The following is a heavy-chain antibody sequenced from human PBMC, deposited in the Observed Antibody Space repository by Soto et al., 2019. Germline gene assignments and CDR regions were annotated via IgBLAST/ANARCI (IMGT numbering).Heavy chain of an antibody. CDR3: ARADYATGSYYPDY. CDR1: GDSISSGTSY. CDR2: ISNSGRT. Sequence: SETLSLTCSVSGDSISSGTSYWGWVRQFPGKGLEWIGYISNSGRTHYNPSLMSRITILVDTSKNQFFLELRSVTAADTALYYCARADYATGSYYPDYWGQGTLVTVSS. J-gene: IGHJ4*02. D-gene: IGHD3-10*01. V-gene: IGHV4-31*03.